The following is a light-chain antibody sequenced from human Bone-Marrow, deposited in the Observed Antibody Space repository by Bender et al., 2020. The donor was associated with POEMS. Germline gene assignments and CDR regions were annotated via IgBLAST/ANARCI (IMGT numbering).Light chain of an antibody. CDR1: SSNIGTNP. CDR3: AAWDDSLNGYV. J-gene: IGLJ1*01. Sequence: QSVLTQPPSASGTPGQRITISCSGSSSNIGTNPVNWYQQFPGTAPKLLIYRTNQRPSGVSDRFSGSKSGTSASLAISGLRSEDEADYFCAAWDDSLNGYVFGTGAKVTVL. CDR2: RTN. V-gene: IGLV1-44*01.